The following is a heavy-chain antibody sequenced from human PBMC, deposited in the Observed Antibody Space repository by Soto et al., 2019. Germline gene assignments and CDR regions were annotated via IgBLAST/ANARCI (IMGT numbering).Heavy chain of an antibody. Sequence: SETLSLTCTVSGGSISSSSYYWGWIRQPPGKGLEWIGYIYYSGSTNYNPSLKSRVTISVDTSKNQFSLKLSSVTAADTAVYYCARDRAAYGDYDYWGQGTLVTVSS. CDR3: ARDRAAYGDYDY. V-gene: IGHV4-61*01. CDR1: GGSISSSSYY. J-gene: IGHJ4*02. D-gene: IGHD4-17*01. CDR2: IYYSGST.